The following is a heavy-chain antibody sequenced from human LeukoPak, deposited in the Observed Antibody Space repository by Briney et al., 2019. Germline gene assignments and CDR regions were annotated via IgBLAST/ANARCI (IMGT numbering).Heavy chain of an antibody. CDR2: ISGSGGST. D-gene: IGHD3-22*01. V-gene: IGHV3-23*01. CDR1: GFTFNNYA. Sequence: AGGSLRLSCAASGFTFNNYAVSWVRQAPGKGLEWVSAISGSGGSTYYTDSVTGRFTISRDNSKNTLYLQMNSLRAEDTALYYCASLDYFDSSDYGDYWGQGTLVTVSS. CDR3: ASLDYFDSSDYGDY. J-gene: IGHJ4*02.